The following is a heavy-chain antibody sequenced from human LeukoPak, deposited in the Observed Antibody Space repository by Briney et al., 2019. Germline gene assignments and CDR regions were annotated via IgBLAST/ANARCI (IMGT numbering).Heavy chain of an antibody. D-gene: IGHD6-13*01. V-gene: IGHV4-4*02. CDR3: AGGTSSWYRFDY. CDR2: IYHSGST. CDR1: GGSISSSNW. J-gene: IGHJ4*02. Sequence: SETLSLTCAVSGGSISSSNWWGWVRQPPGKGLEWIGEIYHSGSTNYNPSLKSRVTISVDKSKNQFSLKLSSVTAADTAVYYCAGGTSSWYRFDYWGQGTLVTVSS.